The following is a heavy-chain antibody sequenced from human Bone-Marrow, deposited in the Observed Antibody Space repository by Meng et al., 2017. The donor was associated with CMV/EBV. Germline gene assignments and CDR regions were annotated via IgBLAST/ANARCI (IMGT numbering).Heavy chain of an antibody. J-gene: IGHJ3*02. CDR1: GFTFSDFY. CDR3: ARVRNAFDI. CDR2: ISSSGSTI. Sequence: GESLKISCTASGFTFSDFYMSWIRQAPGKGLEWVSYISSSGSTIYYADSVKGRFTISRDNAKNSLYLQMNSLRAEDTAVYYCARVRNAFDIWGQGTMVTVSS. V-gene: IGHV3-11*04.